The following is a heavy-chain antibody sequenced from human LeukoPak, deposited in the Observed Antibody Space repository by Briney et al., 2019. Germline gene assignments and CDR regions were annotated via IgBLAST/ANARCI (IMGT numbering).Heavy chain of an antibody. CDR2: IIPILGIA. CDR1: GGTFSSYA. CDR3: ASLHYYGSGSYYPLDY. D-gene: IGHD3-10*01. J-gene: IGHJ4*02. Sequence: SVKVSCKASGGTFSSYAISWVRQAPGQGLEWMGSIIPILGIANYAQKFQGRVTITADKSTSTAYMELSSLRSEDTAVYYCASLHYYGSGSYYPLDYWGQGTLVTVSS. V-gene: IGHV1-69*04.